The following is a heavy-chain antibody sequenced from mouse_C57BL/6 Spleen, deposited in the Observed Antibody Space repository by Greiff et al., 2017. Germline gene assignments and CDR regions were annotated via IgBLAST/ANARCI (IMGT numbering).Heavy chain of an antibody. D-gene: IGHD2-13*01. CDR1: GYTFTSYW. J-gene: IGHJ3*01. V-gene: IGHV1-53*01. Sequence: QVQLQQPGTELVKPGASVKLSCKASGYTFTSYWMHWVKQRPGQGLEWIGNINPSNGGTNYNEKFKSKATLTVDKSSSTAYMQLRSLTSEDSAVYYYALNGGDYEGFAYWGQGTLVTVSA. CDR3: ALNGGDYEGFAY. CDR2: INPSNGGT.